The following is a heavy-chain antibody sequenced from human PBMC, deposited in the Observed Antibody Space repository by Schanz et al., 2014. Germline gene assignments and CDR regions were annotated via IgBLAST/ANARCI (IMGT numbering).Heavy chain of an antibody. J-gene: IGHJ4*02. CDR1: GFTFRSHA. CDR3: VKDDRGDVVVVAANY. CDR2: VSASGGGP. V-gene: IGHV3-23*04. Sequence: EVQVAESGGGLVQPRGSLRLSCTVSGFTFRSHAMHWVRQAPGKGLEWVSLVSASGGGPFYADSVKGRFTISRDNSRNTVYLQMSSLRAEDTAVYYCVKDDRGDVVVVAANYWGQGAQVIVSS. D-gene: IGHD2-15*01.